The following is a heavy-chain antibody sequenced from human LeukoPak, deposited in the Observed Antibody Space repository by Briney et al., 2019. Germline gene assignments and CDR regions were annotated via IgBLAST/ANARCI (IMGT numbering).Heavy chain of an antibody. D-gene: IGHD3-16*01. V-gene: IGHV1-46*01. CDR1: GYTFTSYY. Sequence: RASVKVSCRASGYTFTSYYMHWVRQALGQGLEWMGIINPSGGSTSYAQKFQGRVTMTRDTSTSTVYMELSSLRSEDTAVYYCARGMGVARYHYYGMDVWGQGTTVTVSS. CDR2: INPSGGST. CDR3: ARGMGVARYHYYGMDV. J-gene: IGHJ6*02.